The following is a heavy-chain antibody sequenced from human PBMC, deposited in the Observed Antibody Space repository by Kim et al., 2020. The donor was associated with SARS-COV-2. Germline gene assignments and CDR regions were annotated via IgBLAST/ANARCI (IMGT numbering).Heavy chain of an antibody. D-gene: IGHD3-10*01. J-gene: IGHJ6*02. CDR3: ARDLRLVVRGSHYGMDV. Sequence: GGSLRLSCAASGFTFSSYGMHWVRQAPGKGLEWVAVIWCDGSNKYYADSVKGRFTISRDNSKNTLYLQMNSLRAEDTAVYYCARDLRLVVRGSHYGMDVWGQGTTVTVS. CDR2: IWCDGSNK. V-gene: IGHV3-33*01. CDR1: GFTFSSYG.